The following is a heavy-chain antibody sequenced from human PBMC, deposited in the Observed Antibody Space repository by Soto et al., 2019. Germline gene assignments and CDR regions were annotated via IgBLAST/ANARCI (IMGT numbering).Heavy chain of an antibody. Sequence: SETLSLTCAVSGYSISSGYYWGWIRQPPGKGLEWIGSIYHSGSTYYNPSLKSRVTISVDTSKNQFSLKLSSVTAADTAVYYCARGRRYCSSTSCYYYYGMDVWGQGTTVTVSS. CDR3: ARGRRYCSSTSCYYYYGMDV. D-gene: IGHD2-2*01. J-gene: IGHJ6*02. CDR1: GYSISSGYY. CDR2: IYHSGST. V-gene: IGHV4-38-2*01.